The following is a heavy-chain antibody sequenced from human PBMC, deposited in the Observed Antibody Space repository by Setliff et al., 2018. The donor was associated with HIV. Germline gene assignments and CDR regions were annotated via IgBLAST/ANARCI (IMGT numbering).Heavy chain of an antibody. J-gene: IGHJ4*02. CDR3: ARGSSWCGGDCERDY. D-gene: IGHD2-21*02. CDR1: GYTFTSFD. Sequence: RASVKVSCKASGYTFTSFDINWVRQATGHGLEWMGWMNANTGDTGYAQNFQGRVTMTRDTSISTAYMELSSLTSDDTAVYYCARGSSWCGGDCERDYWGQGTLVTVSS. V-gene: IGHV1-8*01. CDR2: MNANTGDT.